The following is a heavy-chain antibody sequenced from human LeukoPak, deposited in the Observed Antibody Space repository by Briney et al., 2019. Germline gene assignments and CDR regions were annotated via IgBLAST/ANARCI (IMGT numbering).Heavy chain of an antibody. CDR1: GDSMSYYY. Sequence: PSETLSLTCTVSGDSMSYYYWSWIRQPPGKGLEWIGYIYYSGSTNYNPSLKSRVTISVDTSKNQFSLKLSSVTAADTAVYYCASSGAVALDYYYYMDVWGKGTTVTISS. CDR2: IYYSGST. CDR3: ASSGAVALDYYYYMDV. V-gene: IGHV4-59*01. D-gene: IGHD6-19*01. J-gene: IGHJ6*03.